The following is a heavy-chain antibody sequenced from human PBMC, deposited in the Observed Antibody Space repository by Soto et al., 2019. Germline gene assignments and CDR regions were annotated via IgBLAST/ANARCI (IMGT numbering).Heavy chain of an antibody. CDR3: AHDVSTSPAGWFDP. V-gene: IGHV2-5*02. D-gene: IGHD3-10*02. J-gene: IGHJ5*02. Sequence: QITLKESGPTLVKPTQPLTLTCTFSGLSLSTSGEAVGWIRQPSGKALEWLALIYWDDDKRYNPTLKTRLTINKDTSKNEVVLTLTTMDPVDTATYYFAHDVSTSPAGWFDPWGQGILVTVSS. CDR2: IYWDDDK. CDR1: GLSLSTSGEA.